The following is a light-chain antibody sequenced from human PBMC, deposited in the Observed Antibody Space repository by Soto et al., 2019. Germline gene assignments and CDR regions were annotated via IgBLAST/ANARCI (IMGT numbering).Light chain of an antibody. CDR3: SSYTSSSTSVV. CDR1: SSDIGTYNY. CDR2: DVS. J-gene: IGLJ2*01. V-gene: IGLV2-14*01. Sequence: QSALTQPASVSGSHGQSITISCTGTSSDIGTYNYVSWYQQNPGKAPKLMIYDVSNRPSGVSDRFSGSKSGNTASLTISGLPAEDDADYYCSSYTSSSTSVVFGGGTKLTVL.